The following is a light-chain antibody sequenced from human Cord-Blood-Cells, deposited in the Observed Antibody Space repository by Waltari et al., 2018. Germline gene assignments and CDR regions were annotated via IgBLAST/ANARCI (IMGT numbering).Light chain of an antibody. J-gene: IGKJ5*01. Sequence: EIVLTQSPATLSLSQGVRANLSCRASQSVSSYLAWYQQKPGQASMLLIYDAYNRATAIPTRFSGSGSGTDFTLTIRSLEPEEFAVYYCQQRSNWPPITFGQGTRLEIK. CDR2: DAY. V-gene: IGKV3-11*01. CDR3: QQRSNWPPIT. CDR1: QSVSSY.